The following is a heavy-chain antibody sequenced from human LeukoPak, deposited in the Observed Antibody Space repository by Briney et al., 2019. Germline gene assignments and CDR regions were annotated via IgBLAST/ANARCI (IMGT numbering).Heavy chain of an antibody. CDR2: INHSGNT. J-gene: IGHJ5*02. CDR1: GGSLSGYY. D-gene: IGHD2-2*01. CDR3: ARGDYCTSTICYASVGWFDP. V-gene: IGHV4-34*01. Sequence: PSETLSLTCDVYGGSLSGYYRSWIRQPPGRGLEWIGEINHSGNTKYNPSLKSRFTISVDTSKNQFSLELTSVTAADTAVYFCARGDYCTSTICYASVGWFDPWGQGTLVTVSS.